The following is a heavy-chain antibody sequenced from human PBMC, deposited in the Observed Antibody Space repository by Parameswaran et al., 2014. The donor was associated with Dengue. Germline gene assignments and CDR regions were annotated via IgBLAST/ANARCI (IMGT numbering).Heavy chain of an antibody. Sequence: SWVRQAPGQGLEWMGGIIPRFGTANYAQKFQGRVTITADKSTSTVYMELSSLRSEDTAVYYCAGGFHYYDSSVYPYGMDVWGQGTTVTVSS. CDR2: IIPRFGTA. J-gene: IGHJ6*02. V-gene: IGHV1-69*06. CDR3: AGGFHYYDSSVYPYGMDV. D-gene: IGHD3-22*01.